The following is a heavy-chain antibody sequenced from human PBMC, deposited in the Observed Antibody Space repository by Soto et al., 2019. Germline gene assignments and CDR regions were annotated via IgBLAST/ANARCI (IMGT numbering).Heavy chain of an antibody. CDR1: GYTFTSYG. Sequence: QVQLVQSGAEVKKPGASVKVSCKASGYTFTSYGISWVRQAPGQGLEWMGWISAYNGNTNYAQKLQGRVTMTTDTPRRPAYRERRSLRSDDTAVYYWAGGAGGSDYWGQGTLVTVSS. CDR3: AGGAGGSDY. CDR2: ISAYNGNT. V-gene: IGHV1-18*01. D-gene: IGHD3-10*01. J-gene: IGHJ4*02.